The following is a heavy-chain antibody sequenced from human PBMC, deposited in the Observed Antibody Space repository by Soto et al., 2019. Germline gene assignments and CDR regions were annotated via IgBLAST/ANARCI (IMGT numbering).Heavy chain of an antibody. V-gene: IGHV3-48*02. CDR2: ISSSSSTI. CDR3: ARRGHDDFWSGYYYGMDV. J-gene: IGHJ6*02. Sequence: PGGSLRLSCAASGFTFSSYSMNWVRQAPGKGLEWVSYISSSSSTIYYADSVKGRFTISRDNAKNSLYLQMNSLRDEDTAVYYCARRGHDDFWSGYYYGMDVWGQGTTVTVSS. D-gene: IGHD3-3*01. CDR1: GFTFSSYS.